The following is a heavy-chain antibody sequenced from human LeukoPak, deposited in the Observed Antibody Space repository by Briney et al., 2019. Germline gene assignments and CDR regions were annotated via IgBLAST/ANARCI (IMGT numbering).Heavy chain of an antibody. J-gene: IGHJ3*02. Sequence: PGGSLRLSCADSGFTFSSYGMHWVRQAPGKGLEWVAVIWYDGSNKYYADSVKGRFTISRDNSKNTLYLQMNSLRDEDTAVYYCARGTTGTTGAFDIWGQGTMVTVSS. V-gene: IGHV3-33*08. CDR3: ARGTTGTTGAFDI. CDR1: GFTFSSYG. D-gene: IGHD1-1*01. CDR2: IWYDGSNK.